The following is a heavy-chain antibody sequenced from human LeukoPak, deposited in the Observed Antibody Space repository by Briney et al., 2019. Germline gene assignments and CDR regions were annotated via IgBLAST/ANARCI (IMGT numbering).Heavy chain of an antibody. CDR1: GFNFNIYA. CDR2: ISYDGSDK. CDR3: AKEVGTFTLDY. V-gene: IGHV3-30*18. D-gene: IGHD1-26*01. Sequence: GGSLRLSCATSGFNFNIYAMSWVRQAPGKGLEWVTVISYDGSDKYYADSVKGRFTISRDNSRNTLYLQMNSLRVEDTAVYYCAKEVGTFTLDYWGQGTLVTVSS. J-gene: IGHJ4*02.